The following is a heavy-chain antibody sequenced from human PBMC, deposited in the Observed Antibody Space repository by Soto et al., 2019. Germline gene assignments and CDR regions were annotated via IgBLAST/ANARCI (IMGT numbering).Heavy chain of an antibody. J-gene: IGHJ4*02. CDR2: ISSSGAST. CDR1: GFTFSSYG. CDR3: AARDCSGGSCFHFYY. V-gene: IGHV3-64*07. D-gene: IGHD2-15*01. Sequence: EVHLVESGGGLVQPGGSLRLSCAASGFTFSSYGMHWVRQAPGKGLEYVSAISSSGASTYYADSVKGRFTISRDNSKNTLYLQMGGLRAEDMGVYYCAARDCSGGSCFHFYYWGQGVLVSVSS.